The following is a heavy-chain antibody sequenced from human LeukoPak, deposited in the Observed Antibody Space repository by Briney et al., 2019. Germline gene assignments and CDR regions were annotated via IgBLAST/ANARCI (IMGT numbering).Heavy chain of an antibody. CDR3: ASRLWFGELFTGY. CDR2: IDPSDSYT. J-gene: IGHJ4*02. CDR1: GYSFTSDR. D-gene: IGHD3-10*01. Sequence: GESLKFSCKGSGYSFTSDRISWVRQMPGKGLEWMGRIDPSDSYTNYSPSFQGHVTISADKSISTAYLQWSSLKASDTAMYYCASRLWFGELFTGYWGQRTLVTVSS. V-gene: IGHV5-10-1*01.